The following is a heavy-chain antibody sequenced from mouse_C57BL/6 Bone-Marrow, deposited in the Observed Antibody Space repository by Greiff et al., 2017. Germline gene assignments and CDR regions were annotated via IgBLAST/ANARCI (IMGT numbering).Heavy chain of an antibody. D-gene: IGHD2-5*01. CDR3: ARRGYSNYFWYFDV. CDR1: GFTFSSYG. J-gene: IGHJ1*03. Sequence: EVQVVESGGDLVKPGGSLKLSCAASGFTFSSYGMSWVRQTPDKRLEWVATISSGGSYTYYPDSVKGRFTISRDNAKNTLYLQMSSLKSEDTAMYYCARRGYSNYFWYFDVWGTGTTVTVSS. V-gene: IGHV5-6*01. CDR2: ISSGGSYT.